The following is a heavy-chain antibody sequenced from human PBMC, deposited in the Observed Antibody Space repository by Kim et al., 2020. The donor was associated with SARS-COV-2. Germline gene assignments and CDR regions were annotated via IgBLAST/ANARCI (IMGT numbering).Heavy chain of an antibody. Sequence: NYTPSLQSRVTISVDTSKNPFSLKLSSVTAADTAVYYCARGGLPANCFDYWGQGTLVTVSS. CDR3: ARGGLPANCFDY. D-gene: IGHD5-12*01. J-gene: IGHJ4*02. V-gene: IGHV4-59*09.